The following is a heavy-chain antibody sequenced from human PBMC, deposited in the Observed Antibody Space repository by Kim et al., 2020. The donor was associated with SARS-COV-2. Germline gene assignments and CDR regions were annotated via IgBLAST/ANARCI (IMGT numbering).Heavy chain of an antibody. CDR3: ARDGTYDYIWGRYRYDAWFDP. CDR1: GYTFTSYG. Sequence: ASVKVSCKASGYTFTSYGISWVRQAPGQGLEWMGWISAYNGNTNYAQKLQGRVTMTTDTSTSTAYMELRSLRSDDTAVYYCARDGTYDYIWGRYRYDAWFDPWGQGTLVTVSS. J-gene: IGHJ5*02. V-gene: IGHV1-18*01. D-gene: IGHD3-16*02. CDR2: ISAYNGNT.